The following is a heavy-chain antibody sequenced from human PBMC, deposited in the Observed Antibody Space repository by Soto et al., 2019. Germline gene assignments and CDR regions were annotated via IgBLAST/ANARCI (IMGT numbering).Heavy chain of an antibody. CDR1: GFTFSSYS. CDR3: ARDMPYCSGGSCYSSHDYFDY. Sequence: GGSLRLSCAASGFTFSSYSMNWVRQAPGKGLEWVSSISSSSSYIYYADSVKGRFTISRDNAKNSLYLQMNSLRAEDTAVYYCARDMPYCSGGSCYSSHDYFDYWGQGTLVTVSS. J-gene: IGHJ4*02. D-gene: IGHD2-15*01. CDR2: ISSSSSYI. V-gene: IGHV3-21*01.